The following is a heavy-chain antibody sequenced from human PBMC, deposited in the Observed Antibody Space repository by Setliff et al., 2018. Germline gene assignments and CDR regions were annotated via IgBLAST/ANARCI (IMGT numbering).Heavy chain of an antibody. V-gene: IGHV4-61*01. CDR2: IYYSGST. Sequence: SETLSLTCAVYGGSISSSSYYWGWIRQPPGKGLEWIAYIYYSGSTNYNPSLKSRVTISVDTSKNQFSLKLSSVTAADTAVYYCARDRGSYRTDYFAYWGQGILVTVSS. J-gene: IGHJ4*02. CDR3: ARDRGSYRTDYFAY. D-gene: IGHD1-26*01. CDR1: GGSISSSSYY.